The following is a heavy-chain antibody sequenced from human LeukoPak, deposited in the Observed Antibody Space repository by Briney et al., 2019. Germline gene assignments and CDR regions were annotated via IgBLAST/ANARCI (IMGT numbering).Heavy chain of an antibody. J-gene: IGHJ4*02. D-gene: IGHD3-3*01. CDR1: GFTFSSYD. V-gene: IGHV3-23*01. CDR2: ISGSGGST. Sequence: GGSLRLSCAASGFTFSSYDMSWVRQAPGKGLEWVSAISGSGGSTYYADSVKGRFTISRDNSKNTLYLQMNSLRAEDTAVYYCAKDFNFWSGYSFWYFDYWGQGTLVTVSS. CDR3: AKDFNFWSGYSFWYFDY.